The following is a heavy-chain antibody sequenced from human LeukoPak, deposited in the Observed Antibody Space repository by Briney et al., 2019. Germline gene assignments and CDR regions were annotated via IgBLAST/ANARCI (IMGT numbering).Heavy chain of an antibody. Sequence: SETLSLTCTVSGGSISSYYWRWIRQPPGKGLEWIGYIYYSGSTNYNPSLKSRVTISVDTSKNQFSLKLSSVTAADTAVYYCARPRYSSSWGYAFDIWGQGTMVTVSS. CDR2: IYYSGST. CDR1: GGSISSYY. CDR3: ARPRYSSSWGYAFDI. D-gene: IGHD6-13*01. J-gene: IGHJ3*02. V-gene: IGHV4-59*08.